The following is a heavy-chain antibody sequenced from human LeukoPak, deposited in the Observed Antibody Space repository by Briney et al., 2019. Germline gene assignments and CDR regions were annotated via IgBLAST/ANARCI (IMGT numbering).Heavy chain of an antibody. CDR1: GGSISSYY. D-gene: IGHD3-3*01. Sequence: KPSETLSLTCTVSGGSISSYYWSWIRQPPGKGLEWIGYIYYSGSTNYNPSLKSRVTISVDTSKNQFSLKLSSVTAADTAVYYCARARRGVVTFDYWGQGTLVTVSS. CDR3: ARARRGVVTFDY. V-gene: IGHV4-59*01. J-gene: IGHJ4*02. CDR2: IYYSGST.